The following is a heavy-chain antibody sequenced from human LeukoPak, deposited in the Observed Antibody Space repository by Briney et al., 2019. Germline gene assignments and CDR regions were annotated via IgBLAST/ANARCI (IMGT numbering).Heavy chain of an antibody. J-gene: IGHJ4*02. V-gene: IGHV3-48*04. CDR2: ISSSSSTI. D-gene: IGHD2-15*01. CDR3: ARDGSYCSGGSCYFDY. Sequence: GGSLRLSCAASGFTFSSYSMNWVRQAPGKGLEWVSYISSSSSTIYYADSVKGRFTISRDNAKNSLYLQMNSLRAEDTAVYYCARDGSYCSGGSCYFDYWGQGTLVTVSS. CDR1: GFTFSSYS.